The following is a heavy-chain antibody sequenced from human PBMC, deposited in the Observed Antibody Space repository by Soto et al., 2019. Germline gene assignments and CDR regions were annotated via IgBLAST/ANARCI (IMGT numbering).Heavy chain of an antibody. V-gene: IGHV3-23*01. J-gene: IGHJ6*02. CDR2: ISGNGADT. CDR1: GFPFSHYA. Sequence: PGGSLRLSCAASGFPFSHYAMSWVRQAPGKGLEWVSAISGNGADTTYADSVKGRFTISRDNSKNTLYLQMNSLRAEDTAVYYCAKCVGSYHYYGMDVWGQGTTVTVSS. D-gene: IGHD5-18*01. CDR3: AKCVGSYHYYGMDV.